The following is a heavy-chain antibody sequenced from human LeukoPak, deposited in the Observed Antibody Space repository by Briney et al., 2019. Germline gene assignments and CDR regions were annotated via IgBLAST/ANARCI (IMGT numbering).Heavy chain of an antibody. Sequence: SETLSLTCAVYGGSFSGYYWSWIRQPPGKGLEWIGEINHSGSTNYNPSLKSRVTISVDTSKNQSSLKLSSVTAADTAVCYCARGQNYYDSNSHDYWGQETLVTVSS. D-gene: IGHD3-22*01. J-gene: IGHJ4*02. CDR3: ARGQNYYDSNSHDY. V-gene: IGHV4-34*01. CDR2: INHSGST. CDR1: GGSFSGYY.